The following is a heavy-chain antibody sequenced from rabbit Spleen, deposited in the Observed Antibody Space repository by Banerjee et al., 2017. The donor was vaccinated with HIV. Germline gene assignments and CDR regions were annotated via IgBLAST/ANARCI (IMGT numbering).Heavy chain of an antibody. D-gene: IGHD1-1*01. V-gene: IGHV1S45*01. CDR2: IELGSGGFT. CDR3: ARDTSSSFSSYGMDL. Sequence: QEQLEESAGGLVQPGGSLTLTCTASGVSFSGSSYMCWVRQAPGKGLEWIGCIELGSGGFTYFASWAKGRFTITKTSSTKVTLQLTSLTAADTATYFCARDTSSSFSSYGMDLWGPGTLVTVS. CDR1: GVSFSGSSY. J-gene: IGHJ6*01.